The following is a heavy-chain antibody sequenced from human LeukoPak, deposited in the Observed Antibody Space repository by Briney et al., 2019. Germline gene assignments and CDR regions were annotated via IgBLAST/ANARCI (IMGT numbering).Heavy chain of an antibody. V-gene: IGHV3-30-3*01. CDR2: ISYDGSNK. Sequence: PGGSLRLSCAASGFTFSSYAMHWVRQAPGKGLEWVAVISYDGSNKYYADSVKGRFTISRDNSKNTLYLQMNSLGAEDTAVYYCAREIAVAAFDYWGQGTLVTVSS. CDR1: GFTFSSYA. D-gene: IGHD6-19*01. CDR3: AREIAVAAFDY. J-gene: IGHJ4*02.